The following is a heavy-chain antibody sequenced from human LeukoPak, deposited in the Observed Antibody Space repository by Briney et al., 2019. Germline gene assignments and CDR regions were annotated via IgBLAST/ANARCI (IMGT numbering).Heavy chain of an antibody. CDR1: GFTFSSHA. Sequence: GGSLRLSCPASGFTFSSHAMHGVRQAPARGLEWVAVIQYDGSEKRYADSVKGRFTVSRDNSKNTLYLQMDSLTAEDTAVYHCAKDLTGAYCSDYWGQGTLVTVSS. CDR2: IQYDGSEK. D-gene: IGHD3-9*01. J-gene: IGHJ4*02. CDR3: AKDLTGAYCSDY. V-gene: IGHV3-30-3*01.